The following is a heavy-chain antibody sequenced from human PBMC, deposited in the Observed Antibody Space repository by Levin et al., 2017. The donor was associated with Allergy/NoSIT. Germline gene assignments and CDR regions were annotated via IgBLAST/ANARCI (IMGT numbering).Heavy chain of an antibody. V-gene: IGHV4-34*01. CDR3: AREGKIGAAGTKWFDP. J-gene: IGHJ5*02. CDR1: GGSFSGYY. Sequence: SETLSLTCAVYGGSFSGYYWSWIRQPPGKGLEWIGEINHSGSTNYNPSLKSRVTISVDTSKNQFSLKLSSVTAADTAVYYCAREGKIGAAGTKWFDPWGQGTLVTVSS. D-gene: IGHD6-13*01. CDR2: INHSGST.